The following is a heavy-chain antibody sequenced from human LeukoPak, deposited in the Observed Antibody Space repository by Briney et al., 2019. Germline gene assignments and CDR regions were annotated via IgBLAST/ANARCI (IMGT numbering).Heavy chain of an antibody. D-gene: IGHD2-15*01. CDR2: ISYDGSNK. CDR3: ARDVGLSHYYYYGMDV. Sequence: QSGRSLRLSCASSGFTFSSYAMHWVRQAPGKGLEWVAVISYDGSNKYYADSVKGRFTISRDNSKNTLYLQMNSLRAEDTAVYYCARDVGLSHYYYYGMDVWGQGTTVTVSS. J-gene: IGHJ6*02. CDR1: GFTFSSYA. V-gene: IGHV3-30-3*01.